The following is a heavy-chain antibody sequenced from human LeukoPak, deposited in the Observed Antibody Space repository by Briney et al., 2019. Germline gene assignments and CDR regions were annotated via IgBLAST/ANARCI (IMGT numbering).Heavy chain of an antibody. Sequence: ASVKVSCKASGYTFTSYGISWVRQAPGQGLEWMGWISAYNGNTNYAQKLQGRVTMTTDTSTSTAYMELRSLRSDDTAVYYCAKHPSGYYYDLFDYWGQGTLVTVSS. CDR2: ISAYNGNT. CDR3: AKHPSGYYYDLFDY. V-gene: IGHV1-18*01. CDR1: GYTFTSYG. J-gene: IGHJ4*02. D-gene: IGHD3-22*01.